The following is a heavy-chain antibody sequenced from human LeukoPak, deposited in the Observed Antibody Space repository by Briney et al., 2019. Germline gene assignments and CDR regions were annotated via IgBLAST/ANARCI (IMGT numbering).Heavy chain of an antibody. D-gene: IGHD4-17*01. Sequence: GSLRLSCAASGFTFRSYSLNWVRQAPGKGLEWVSFISSSSSYIYYADSVKGRFTISRDNARNSLYLQMNSLRAEDTAVYYCARDKYGDQYYFDYWGQGTLVTVSS. CDR3: ARDKYGDQYYFDY. CDR1: GFTFRSYS. V-gene: IGHV3-21*01. J-gene: IGHJ4*02. CDR2: ISSSSSYI.